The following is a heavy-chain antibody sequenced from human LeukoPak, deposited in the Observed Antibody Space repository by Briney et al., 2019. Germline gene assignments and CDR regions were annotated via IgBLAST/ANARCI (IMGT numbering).Heavy chain of an antibody. J-gene: IGHJ4*02. V-gene: IGHV3-13*01. CDR2: IGTAGDT. CDR3: AGGGPDTLEFYFDY. CDR1: GFTFSSYD. Sequence: PGGSLRLSCAASGFTFSSYDMHWVRQATGKGLEWVSAIGTAGDTYYPGSVKGRFTISRENAKNSLYLQMNSLRAGDTAVYYCAGGGPDTLEFYFDYWGQGTLVTVSS. D-gene: IGHD3-10*01.